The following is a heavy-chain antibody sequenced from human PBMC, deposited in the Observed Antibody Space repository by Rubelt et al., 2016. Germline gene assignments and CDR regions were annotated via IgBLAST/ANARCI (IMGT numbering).Heavy chain of an antibody. Sequence: QVQLVQSGAEVKKPGSSVKVSCKASGGTFSSYAISWVRQAPGQGLEWMGGSIPIFGTANYARKFQGRVTITADESTSTAYMELSSLRSEDTAVYDCARVQYSSGWYFDYWGQGTLVTVSS. D-gene: IGHD6-19*01. CDR2: SIPIFGTA. J-gene: IGHJ4*02. CDR3: ARVQYSSGWYFDY. V-gene: IGHV1-69*01. CDR1: GGTFSSYA.